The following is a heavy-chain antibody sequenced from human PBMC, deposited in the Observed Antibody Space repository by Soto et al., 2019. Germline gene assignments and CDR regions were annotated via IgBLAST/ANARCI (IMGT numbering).Heavy chain of an antibody. D-gene: IGHD1-26*01. J-gene: IGHJ4*02. CDR1: GYTFTGYY. V-gene: IGHV1-2*02. CDR2: INPNGGGT. Sequence: ASVKVSCKASGYTFTGYYMHGVRQAPGQGLEWMGWINPNGGGTNFAQRFQGRVTMNRDTSISTAYMDLTSLRPGDTAVYYCAREAGHDGRTLDYWGRGTLVTFSP. CDR3: AREAGHDGRTLDY.